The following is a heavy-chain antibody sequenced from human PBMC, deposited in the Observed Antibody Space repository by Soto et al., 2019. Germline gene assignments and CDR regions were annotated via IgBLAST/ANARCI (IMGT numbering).Heavy chain of an antibody. CDR3: ARGVSVVVTASDAFDI. Sequence: PSETLSLTCAVSGGSISSGGYSWSWIRQPPGKGLEWIGYIYHSGSTYYNPSLKSRVTISVDRSKNQFSLKLSSVTAADTAVFYCARGVSVVVTASDAFDIWGQGTMVTVSS. CDR2: IYHSGST. J-gene: IGHJ3*02. V-gene: IGHV4-30-2*01. D-gene: IGHD2-21*02. CDR1: GGSISSGGYS.